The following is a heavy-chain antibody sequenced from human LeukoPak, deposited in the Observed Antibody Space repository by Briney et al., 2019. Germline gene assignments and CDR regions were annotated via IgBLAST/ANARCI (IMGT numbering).Heavy chain of an antibody. CDR3: ARDRTYSSSPDRYCLFNY. J-gene: IGHJ4*02. V-gene: IGHV3-23*01. Sequence: GGSLRLSCAASVFTFSSYAMSWVRQAPGKGLEWVSAISGSGGSTYYADSVKGRFTISRDNSKNTLHLQMNSLRAEDTALYYCARDRTYSSSPDRYCLFNYWGQGTLVTVSS. CDR1: VFTFSSYA. D-gene: IGHD6-6*01. CDR2: ISGSGGST.